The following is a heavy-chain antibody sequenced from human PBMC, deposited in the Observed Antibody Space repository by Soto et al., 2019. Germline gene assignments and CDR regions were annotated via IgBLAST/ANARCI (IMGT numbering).Heavy chain of an antibody. D-gene: IGHD1-20*01. V-gene: IGHV3-74*01. CDR1: GFTFSRHW. CDR2: VNDDGSST. J-gene: IGHJ2*01. CDR3: ARDLITASGGPNWYFDL. Sequence: GGSLRLSCASSGFTFSRHWMHWVRQAPGKGLVWAARVNDDGSSTAYGDSVRGRFTISRDNAKNTLYLQMDSLKTEDTAVYYCARDLITASGGPNWYFDLWGRGTLVTVSS.